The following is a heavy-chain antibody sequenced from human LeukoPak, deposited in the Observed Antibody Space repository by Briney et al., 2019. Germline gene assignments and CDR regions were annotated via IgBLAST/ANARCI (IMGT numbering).Heavy chain of an antibody. D-gene: IGHD3-22*01. CDR1: GGSISSSSYY. Sequence: PSETLSLTCTVSGGSISSSSYYWGWIRQPPGKGLEWIGSIYYSGSTYYNPSLKSRVTISVDTSKNQFSLKLSSVTAADTAVYYCARDLSSYYDSSGYYRKNYFDYWGQGTLVTVSS. CDR3: ARDLSSYYDSSGYYRKNYFDY. J-gene: IGHJ4*02. V-gene: IGHV4-39*07. CDR2: IYYSGST.